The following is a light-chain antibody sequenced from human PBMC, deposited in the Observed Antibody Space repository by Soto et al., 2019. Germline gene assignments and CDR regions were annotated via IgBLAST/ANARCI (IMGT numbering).Light chain of an antibody. CDR2: DAT. Sequence: EIVLTQSPATLSVSPGERATLSCRASQSVSNFLAWYQQKPDQVPRLLIFDATYRATVVQARYIGSGSGTDFTLTISSLEPEDFAAYYCQQRSNWPLAFGGGTKGEIK. V-gene: IGKV3-11*01. CDR1: QSVSNF. J-gene: IGKJ4*01. CDR3: QQRSNWPLA.